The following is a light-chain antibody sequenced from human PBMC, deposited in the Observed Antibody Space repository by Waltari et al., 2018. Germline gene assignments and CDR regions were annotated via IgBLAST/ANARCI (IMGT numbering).Light chain of an antibody. V-gene: IGKV3-11*01. Sequence: EIVLTQSPATLSLSPGEIATLSCRASQSVSSYLAWYQQKPGQAPRLLIYDASNRATGIPARFSGSGSGTDFTLTISSLEPEDFAVYYCQQRSNWRHTFGQGTKLEIK. CDR2: DAS. J-gene: IGKJ2*01. CDR3: QQRSNWRHT. CDR1: QSVSSY.